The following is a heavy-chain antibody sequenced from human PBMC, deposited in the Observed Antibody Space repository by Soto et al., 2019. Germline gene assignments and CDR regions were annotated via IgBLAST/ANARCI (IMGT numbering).Heavy chain of an antibody. CDR2: IIPIFGTA. Sequence: QVQLVQSGAEVKKPGSSVKVSCKAPGGTFSNYAISWVRQAPGQGLEWMGGIIPIFGTANYAQKFQGRVTITADESTSTGYMELSSLRSEDTAVYYCARSQGGSTSLDIYYYYYYGMDVWGQGTTVTVSS. D-gene: IGHD2-2*01. CDR3: ARSQGGSTSLDIYYYYYYGMDV. V-gene: IGHV1-69*01. J-gene: IGHJ6*02. CDR1: GGTFSNYA.